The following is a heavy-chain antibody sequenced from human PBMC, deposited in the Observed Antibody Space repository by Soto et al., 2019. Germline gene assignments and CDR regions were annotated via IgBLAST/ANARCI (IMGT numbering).Heavy chain of an antibody. CDR3: TRDARWFGELPDWFDP. J-gene: IGHJ5*02. Sequence: GSLRLSCTASGFTFGDYAMSWFRQAPGKGLEWVGFIRSKAYGGTTEYAASVKGRFTISRDDSKSIAYLQMNSLKTEDTAVYYCTRDARWFGELPDWFDPWGQGTLVTVSS. CDR1: GFTFGDYA. D-gene: IGHD3-10*01. CDR2: IRSKAYGGTT. V-gene: IGHV3-49*03.